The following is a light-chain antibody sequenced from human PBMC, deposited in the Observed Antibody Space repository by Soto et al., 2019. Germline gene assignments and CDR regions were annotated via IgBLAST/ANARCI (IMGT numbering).Light chain of an antibody. Sequence: EIVLTQSPGTLSLSPGERATLSCRASQSVSSSYLAWYQQKPGQAPRLLIYGASSRATGIPDRFSGSGSGTDFTLTISRLEPEEFAVYYCQQYGSSPYTFGQGNKLEIK. CDR1: QSVSSSY. CDR3: QQYGSSPYT. V-gene: IGKV3-20*01. CDR2: GAS. J-gene: IGKJ2*01.